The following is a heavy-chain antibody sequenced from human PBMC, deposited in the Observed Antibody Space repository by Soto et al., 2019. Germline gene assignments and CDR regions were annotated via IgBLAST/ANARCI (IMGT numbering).Heavy chain of an antibody. CDR1: GGSFIGYY. Sequence: PSETLSHTCAFYGGSFIGYYWSWIRQPPGKGLEWIGEINHSGSTNYNPSLKSRVTISVDTSKNQFSLKLSSVTAADTAVYYCASPKIAFYNWFDPWGQGTLVTVS. CDR2: INHSGST. D-gene: IGHD3-3*02. J-gene: IGHJ5*02. V-gene: IGHV4-34*01. CDR3: ASPKIAFYNWFDP.